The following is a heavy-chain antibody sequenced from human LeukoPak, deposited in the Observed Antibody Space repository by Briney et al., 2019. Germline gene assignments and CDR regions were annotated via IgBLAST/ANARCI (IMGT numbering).Heavy chain of an antibody. V-gene: IGHV3-23*01. CDR1: GFTFSSYA. CDR2: ISGSGGST. J-gene: IGHJ4*02. D-gene: IGHD2-15*01. Sequence: PGGSLRLSCAASGFTFSSYAMSWVRKAPGKGLEWVSAISGSGGSTYYADSVKGRFTISRDNSKNTLYLQMNSLRAEDTAVYYCAKDGTKDIVVVVAANPQIVYWGQGTLVTVSS. CDR3: AKDGTKDIVVVVAANPQIVY.